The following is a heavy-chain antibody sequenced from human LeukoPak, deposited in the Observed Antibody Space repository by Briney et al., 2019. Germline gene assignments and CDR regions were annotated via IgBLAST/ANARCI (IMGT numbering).Heavy chain of an antibody. D-gene: IGHD6-6*01. CDR1: GGSFSGYY. Sequence: PSETLSLTCAVYGGSFSGYYWSWIRQPPGKGLEWIGEINHSGSTNYNPSLKSRVTISVDTSKNQFSLKLSSVTAADTAVYYCARGSRRSSSSPFDYWGQGTLVAVSS. CDR3: ARGSRRSSSSPFDY. J-gene: IGHJ4*02. V-gene: IGHV4-34*01. CDR2: INHSGST.